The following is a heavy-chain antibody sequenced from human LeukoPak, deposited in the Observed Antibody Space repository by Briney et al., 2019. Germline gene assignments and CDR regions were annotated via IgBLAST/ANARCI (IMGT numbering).Heavy chain of an antibody. CDR3: ERVRRIAADEIARFDP. CDR2: ISTYNGNT. V-gene: IGHV1-18*01. CDR1: GYTFTRYG. Sequence: ASVKVSCKASGYTFTRYGITWVRQAPGQGLEWMGWISTYNGNTNYAQKLQGRVTMTTDTSTSTDYMELRSLTSDDTAVYYCERVRRIAADEIARFDPWGQGTLVTVSS. D-gene: IGHD6-13*01. J-gene: IGHJ5*02.